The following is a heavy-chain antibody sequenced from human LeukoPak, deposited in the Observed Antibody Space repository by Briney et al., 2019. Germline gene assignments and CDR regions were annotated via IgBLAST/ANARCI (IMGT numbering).Heavy chain of an antibody. J-gene: IGHJ4*02. CDR2: ISAYNGNT. CDR1: GYTFTSYG. V-gene: IGHV1-18*01. CDR3: ARGRIAVAGTKNFFDY. Sequence: ASVKVSCKASGYTFTSYGISWVRQAPGQGLEWMGWISAYNGNTNYAQKLQGRVTMTTDTSTSTAYMELRSPRSDDTAVYYCARGRIAVAGTKNFFDYWGQGTLVTVSS. D-gene: IGHD6-19*01.